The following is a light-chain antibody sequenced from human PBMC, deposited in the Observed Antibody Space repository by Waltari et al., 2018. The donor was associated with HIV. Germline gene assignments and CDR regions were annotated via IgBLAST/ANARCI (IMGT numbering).Light chain of an antibody. CDR2: EGS. V-gene: IGLV2-23*03. J-gene: IGLJ1*01. CDR1: NSAVVSYNL. Sequence: QSALTQPASVSGSPGQSITISCTGTNSAVVSYNLVSWYQQHPGKAPKLMIYEGSKRPSGVSNRFSGSKSGNTASLTISGLQAEDEADYYCCSYAGSNTFVFGTGTKVTVL. CDR3: CSYAGSNTFV.